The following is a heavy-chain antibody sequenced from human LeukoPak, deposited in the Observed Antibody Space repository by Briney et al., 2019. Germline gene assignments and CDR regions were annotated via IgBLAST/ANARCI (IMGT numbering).Heavy chain of an antibody. D-gene: IGHD3-10*01. CDR1: GFTFSSYS. CDR2: ISSSSSTI. V-gene: IGHV3-48*01. Sequence: GGSLRLSCAASGFTFSSYSMNWVRQAPGKGLEWVSYISSSSSTIYYADSVRGRFTISRDKAKNSLYLQMNSLRAEDTAVYYCARHYNSGSPDSWGQGTLVTVSS. J-gene: IGHJ4*02. CDR3: ARHYNSGSPDS.